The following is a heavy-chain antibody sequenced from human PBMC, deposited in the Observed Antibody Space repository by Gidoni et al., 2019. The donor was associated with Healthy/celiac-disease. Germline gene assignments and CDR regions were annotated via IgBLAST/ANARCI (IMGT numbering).Heavy chain of an antibody. J-gene: IGHJ4*02. CDR3: AHEAYYYSSGYPFDY. CDR1: GFSLSTSGVG. CDR2: IYWNDDK. V-gene: IGHV2-5*01. Sequence: QITLKEAGPTLVKPTQTLTLTCTFSGFSLSTSGVGVGWIRQPPGKALEWLALIYWNDDKRYSPSLKSRLTITKDTSKNQVFLTMTNMDPVDTATYYCAHEAYYYSSGYPFDYWGQGTLVTVSS. D-gene: IGHD3-22*01.